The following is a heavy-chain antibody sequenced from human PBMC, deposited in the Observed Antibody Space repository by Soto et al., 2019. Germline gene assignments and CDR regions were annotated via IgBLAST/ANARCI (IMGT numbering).Heavy chain of an antibody. CDR3: AKGGSRVVATSLDY. Sequence: EVQLLESGGGLVQPGGSLRLSCAASGFTFSSYAMSWVRQAPGKGLEWVSAISGGGGSTYYADSVKGRFTISRDNSKNTLYLQMNSLRAEDTAVYYCAKGGSRVVATSLDYWGQGTLVTVSS. CDR1: GFTFSSYA. D-gene: IGHD5-12*01. CDR2: ISGGGGST. V-gene: IGHV3-23*01. J-gene: IGHJ4*02.